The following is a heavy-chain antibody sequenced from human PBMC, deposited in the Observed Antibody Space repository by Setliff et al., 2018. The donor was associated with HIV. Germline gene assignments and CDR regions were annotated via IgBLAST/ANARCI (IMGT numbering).Heavy chain of an antibody. V-gene: IGHV3-7*03. D-gene: IGHD2-8*01. J-gene: IGHJ5*02. CDR1: GFTFSDHY. CDR3: AALSVRTNPVYGVISTRFDP. CDR2: INDDGNKK. Sequence: PGGSLRLSCAASGFTFSDHYMDWVRQAPGKGLEWVANINDDGNKKWYVGSARGRFTISRDNAKKSLFLQMNSLRADDTAVYYCAALSVRTNPVYGVISTRFDPWGQGSLVTVSS.